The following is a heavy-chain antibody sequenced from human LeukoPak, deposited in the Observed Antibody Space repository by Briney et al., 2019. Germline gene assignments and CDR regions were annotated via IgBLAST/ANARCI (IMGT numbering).Heavy chain of an antibody. Sequence: SVKVSCKASGGTFSSYAISWVRQAPGQGLEWMGGMIPIFGTANYAQKFQGRVTITTDESTSTAYMELSSLRSEDTAVYYCARDLRGGSGYPHFDYWGQGTLVTVSS. CDR2: MIPIFGTA. CDR1: GGTFSSYA. V-gene: IGHV1-69*05. J-gene: IGHJ4*02. CDR3: ARDLRGGSGYPHFDY. D-gene: IGHD5-18*01.